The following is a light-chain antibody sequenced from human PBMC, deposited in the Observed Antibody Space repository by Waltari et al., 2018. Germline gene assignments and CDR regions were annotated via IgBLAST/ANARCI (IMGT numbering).Light chain of an antibody. CDR1: HSVNSY. Sequence: EIVLTQSPATLSLSPGERATLSCRTSHSVNSYLAWYQHKPGQAPRLLIYDAANRATGIPARFSGSGSGTDFTLTISSLEPDDFALYYCQQRFTWPSITFGQGTRLEIK. CDR3: QQRFTWPSIT. V-gene: IGKV3-11*01. J-gene: IGKJ5*01. CDR2: DAA.